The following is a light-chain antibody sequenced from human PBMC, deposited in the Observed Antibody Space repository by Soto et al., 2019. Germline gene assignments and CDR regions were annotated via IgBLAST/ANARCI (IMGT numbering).Light chain of an antibody. CDR2: EVS. CDR1: SSDVGGYNL. V-gene: IGLV2-14*01. J-gene: IGLJ3*02. Sequence: QSALTQPASVSGSPGQSITISCTGTSSDVGGYNLVSWYQQHPGKAPKLMIYEVSNRPSGVSNRFSGSKSGNTASLTISGLQAEDEADYYCSSYTSSDTLVFGGGTQLTVL. CDR3: SSYTSSDTLV.